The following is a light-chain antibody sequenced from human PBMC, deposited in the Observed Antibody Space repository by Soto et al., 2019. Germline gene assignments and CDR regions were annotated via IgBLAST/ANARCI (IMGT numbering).Light chain of an antibody. V-gene: IGKV4-1*01. CDR2: WAS. CDR3: QQYYSFPFT. Sequence: EIVLTQSPATLSLSPGERATLSCRASQSVSSYLTWYQQKPGQPPRLLIYWASTRESGVPDRFSGSGSGTDFTLTISSLQAEDVAVYYCQQYYSFPFTFGPGTKVDIK. J-gene: IGKJ3*01. CDR1: QSVSSY.